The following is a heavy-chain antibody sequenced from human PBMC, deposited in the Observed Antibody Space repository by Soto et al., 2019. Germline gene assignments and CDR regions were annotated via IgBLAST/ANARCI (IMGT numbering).Heavy chain of an antibody. CDR2: ISSSGDTI. Sequence: EVQLVESGGGLVQPGGSLRLSCAASGFTFSIFSMSWVRQAPGRGLEWISNISSSGDTIHYADSVKGRCTISRDNAKNSLYLQMDSLRADDTCVYYSARDIAVDLDYWGQGTLVTVSS. D-gene: IGHD6-19*01. CDR1: GFTFSIFS. V-gene: IGHV3-48*01. CDR3: ARDIAVDLDY. J-gene: IGHJ4*02.